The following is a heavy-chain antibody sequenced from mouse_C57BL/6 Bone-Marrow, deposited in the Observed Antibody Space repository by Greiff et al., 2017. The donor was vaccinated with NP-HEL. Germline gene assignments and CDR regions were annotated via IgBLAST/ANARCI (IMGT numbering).Heavy chain of an antibody. V-gene: IGHV5-12*01. Sequence: EVQLVESGGGLVQPGGSLKLSCAASGFTFSDYYMYWVRQTPEKRLEWVAYISNGGGSTYYPDTVKGRFTISRDNAKNTLYLQMSRLKSEDTAMYYCARGDYGSSYWFAYWGQGTLVTVSA. J-gene: IGHJ3*01. CDR1: GFTFSDYY. CDR3: ARGDYGSSYWFAY. D-gene: IGHD1-1*01. CDR2: ISNGGGST.